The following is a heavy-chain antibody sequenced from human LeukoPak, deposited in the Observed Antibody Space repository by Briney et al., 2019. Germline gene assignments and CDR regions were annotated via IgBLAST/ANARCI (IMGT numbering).Heavy chain of an antibody. CDR3: ASQYSSSWGYFDY. V-gene: IGHV1-2*02. CDR2: INPNSGGT. D-gene: IGHD6-13*01. Sequence: ASVKVSCTASGYTFTGYYMHWVRQAPGQGLEWMGWINPNSGGTNYAQKFQGRVTMTRDTSISTAYMELSRLRSDDTAVYYCASQYSSSWGYFDYWGQGTLVTVSS. J-gene: IGHJ4*02. CDR1: GYTFTGYY.